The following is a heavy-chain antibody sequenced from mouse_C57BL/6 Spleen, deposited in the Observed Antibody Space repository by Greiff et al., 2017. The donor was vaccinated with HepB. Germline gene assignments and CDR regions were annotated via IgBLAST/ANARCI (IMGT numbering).Heavy chain of an antibody. J-gene: IGHJ3*01. CDR2: IYPGDGDT. D-gene: IGHD2-5*01. V-gene: IGHV1-82*01. Sequence: LQESGPELVKPGASVKISCKASGYAFSSSWMNWVRQRPGKGLGWIGRIYPGDGDTNYNGKFKGKATLTADKSSSTAYMQLSSLTSEDSAVYFCAPSYYSNYVAWFAYWGQGTLVTVSA. CDR3: APSYYSNYVAWFAY. CDR1: GYAFSSSW.